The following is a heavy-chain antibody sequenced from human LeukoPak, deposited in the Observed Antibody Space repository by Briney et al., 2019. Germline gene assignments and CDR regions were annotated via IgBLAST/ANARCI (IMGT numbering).Heavy chain of an antibody. V-gene: IGHV4-59*01. CDR3: ARQPGLYDSSGYYYGREEFFDP. J-gene: IGHJ5*02. CDR1: GGSISSYY. Sequence: PSETLSLTCTVSGGSISSYYWSWIRQPPGKGLEWIGYMYYSGRPNYNPSLESRVTISVDTSKNQHSLKLSSVTAADTAVYYCARQPGLYDSSGYYYGREEFFDPWGQGTLVTVSS. CDR2: MYYSGRP. D-gene: IGHD3-22*01.